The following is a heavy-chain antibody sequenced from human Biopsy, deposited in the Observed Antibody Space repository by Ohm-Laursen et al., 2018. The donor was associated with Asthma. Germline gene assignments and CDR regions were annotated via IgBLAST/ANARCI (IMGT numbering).Heavy chain of an antibody. Sequence: SSVKVSCKSLGGTFNTYVIGWVRQAPGQGLEWMGGIDSVFGTTTYPQKFQDRVTITSDDSTSTAYMELSSLRSEDTAVYYCARKAGSCISRTCYSLDFWGQGTLVTVSS. CDR1: GGTFNTYV. V-gene: IGHV1-69*01. CDR2: IDSVFGTT. CDR3: ARKAGSCISRTCYSLDF. J-gene: IGHJ4*02. D-gene: IGHD2-2*01.